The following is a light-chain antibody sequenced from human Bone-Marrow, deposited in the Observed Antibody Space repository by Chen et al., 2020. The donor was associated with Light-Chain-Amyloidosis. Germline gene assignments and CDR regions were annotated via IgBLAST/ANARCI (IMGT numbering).Light chain of an antibody. CDR2: KVT. CDR3: TSYSSISPVV. V-gene: IGLV2-14*01. Sequence: QSVLTQPAPVSGAPGQSITISCTGTSADIGLYSSVSWYQHHPGKAPKLLLYKVTNRPSGVSSRFSGAKFDNVATLTISGVQADDEAEYYCTSYSSISPVVFGGGTKLTVL. CDR1: SADIGLYSS. J-gene: IGLJ2*01.